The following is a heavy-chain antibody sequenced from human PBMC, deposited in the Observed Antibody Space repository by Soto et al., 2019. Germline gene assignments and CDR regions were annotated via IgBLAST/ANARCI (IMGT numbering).Heavy chain of an antibody. CDR3: ARLAAVAGTKYYYYYYGMDV. J-gene: IGHJ6*02. CDR2: INHSGST. D-gene: IGHD6-19*01. CDR1: GGSFSGYY. V-gene: IGHV4-34*01. Sequence: PSETLSLTCAVYGGSFSGYYWSWIRQPPGKGLEWIGEINHSGSTNYNPSLKSRVTISVYTSKNQSSLKLSSVTAADPAVYYCARLAAVAGTKYYYYYYGMDVWGQGNTVTASS.